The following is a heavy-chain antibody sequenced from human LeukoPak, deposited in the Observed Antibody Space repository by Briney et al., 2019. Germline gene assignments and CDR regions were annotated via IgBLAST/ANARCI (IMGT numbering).Heavy chain of an antibody. CDR2: ISGRGGTT. D-gene: IGHD3-22*01. Sequence: PGGSLRLSCAASGFTFNNYAMTWVRQSPRKGLEWVAFISGRGGTTDYADSVKGRFTISRDNSQNSLYLQMNSLRAEDTAVYYCAKEENDYYDSSGYYPIDSWGQGTLVTVSS. CDR3: AKEENDYYDSSGYYPIDS. CDR1: GFTFNNYA. V-gene: IGHV3-23*01. J-gene: IGHJ4*02.